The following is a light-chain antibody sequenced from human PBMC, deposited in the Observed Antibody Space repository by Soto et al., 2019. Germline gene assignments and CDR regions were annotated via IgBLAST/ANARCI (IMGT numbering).Light chain of an antibody. CDR3: SSSTSSNTLV. J-gene: IGLJ3*02. Sequence: QSALTQPRSVSGSPGQSVTISCTATGSDVGDSSHVSWYQQHPGKAPKLIIYGVSNRPSGTSDRFSGSKSGNTASLTISGLQADDEADYYCSSSTSSNTLVFGGGTKLTVL. CDR1: GSDVGDSSH. V-gene: IGLV2-14*01. CDR2: GVS.